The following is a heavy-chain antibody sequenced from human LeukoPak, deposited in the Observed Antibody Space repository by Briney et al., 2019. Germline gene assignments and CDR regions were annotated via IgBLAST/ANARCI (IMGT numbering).Heavy chain of an antibody. CDR2: INNSGST. CDR1: GGSFSGYY. V-gene: IGHV4-34*01. J-gene: IGHJ4*02. D-gene: IGHD3-10*01. Sequence: SETLSLTCAVYGGSFSGYYWSWIRQPPGKGLEWIGEINNSGSTNYNPSLKSRVTISVDTSKNQFSLKLSSVTAADTAVYYCARGSNYYGSGSYYNIAASPFDYWGQGALVTVSS. CDR3: ARGSNYYGSGSYYNIAASPFDY.